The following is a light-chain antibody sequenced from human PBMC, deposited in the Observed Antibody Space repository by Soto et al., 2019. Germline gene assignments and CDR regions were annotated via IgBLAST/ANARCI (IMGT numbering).Light chain of an antibody. CDR1: SSDVGGYNY. CDR2: DVS. J-gene: IGLJ2*01. Sequence: QSVLTQPASVSGSPGQSITISCTGTSSDVGGYNYVSWYQQHPGKAHKLMIYDVSNRPSGVSNRFSGSKSGNTASLTSSGLQAEDEADYYCSSYTSSSTVVFGGGTKLTVL. V-gene: IGLV2-14*01. CDR3: SSYTSSSTVV.